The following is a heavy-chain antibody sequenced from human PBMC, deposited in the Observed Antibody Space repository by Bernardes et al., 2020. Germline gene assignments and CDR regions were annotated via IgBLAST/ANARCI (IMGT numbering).Heavy chain of an antibody. J-gene: IGHJ4*02. CDR3: ARLQRNWNGPTYFDY. V-gene: IGHV4-39*01. D-gene: IGHD1-1*01. CDR2: IYYSGST. CDR1: GGSISSSSYY. Sequence: SETLSLTCTVSGGSISSSSYYWGWIRQPPGKGLEWIGSIYYSGSTYYNPSLKSRVTISVDTSKNQFSLKLSSVTAADPAVYYCARLQRNWNGPTYFDYWGQGTLVTVSS.